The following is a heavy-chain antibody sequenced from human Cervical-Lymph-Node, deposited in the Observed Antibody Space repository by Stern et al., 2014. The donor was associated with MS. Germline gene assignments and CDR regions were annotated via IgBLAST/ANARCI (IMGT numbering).Heavy chain of an antibody. CDR1: GFSLSTSGVG. Sequence: QVTLKESAPTLVKPTQTLALTCTFSGFSLSTSGVGVGWIRQPPGKALEWLAVIYWDDDKRYSPSLKSRLTIIKDTSKNQVVLMMTNMDPGDTATYYCAHRSTRYTWNYVLFDYWGQGTLVTVSS. V-gene: IGHV2-5*02. D-gene: IGHD1-7*01. CDR2: IYWDDDK. J-gene: IGHJ4*02. CDR3: AHRSTRYTWNYVLFDY.